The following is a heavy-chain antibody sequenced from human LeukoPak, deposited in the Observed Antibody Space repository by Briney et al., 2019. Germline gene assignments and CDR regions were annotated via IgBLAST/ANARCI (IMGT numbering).Heavy chain of an antibody. D-gene: IGHD3-10*01. CDR2: IYHSGST. CDR3: ARVLLPAYYYGSGTAAAYYFDY. J-gene: IGHJ4*02. CDR1: GGSISSSNW. Sequence: TSETLSLTCAVSGGSISSSNWWSWVRQPPGKGLEWIGEIYHSGSTNYNPSLRSRVTISVDKSKNQFSLKLSSVTAADTAVYYCARVLLPAYYYGSGTAAAYYFDYWGQGTLVTVSS. V-gene: IGHV4-4*02.